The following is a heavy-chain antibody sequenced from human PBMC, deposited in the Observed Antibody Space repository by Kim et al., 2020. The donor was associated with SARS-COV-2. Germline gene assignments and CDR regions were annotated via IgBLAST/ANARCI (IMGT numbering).Heavy chain of an antibody. Sequence: SAYYAAPVRGRFTTSRDHSMDTVYLHMTDLRAEDTAIYYCARDERWMQLTFWGEGTLVTVSS. D-gene: IGHD5-18*01. J-gene: IGHJ4*02. CDR3: ARDERWMQLTF. V-gene: IGHV3-53*01. CDR2: SA.